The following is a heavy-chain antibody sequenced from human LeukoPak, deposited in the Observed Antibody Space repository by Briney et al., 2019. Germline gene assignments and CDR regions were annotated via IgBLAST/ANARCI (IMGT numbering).Heavy chain of an antibody. J-gene: IGHJ4*02. CDR2: INSDGSNT. D-gene: IGHD6-19*01. Sequence: GGSLRLSCAASRFTFSSHWMHWVRQAPGKGLMWVSRINSDGSNTKYAESVKGRFTISRDNAKNTLHLQMNSLRAEDTAVYYCAGGSIGVSGTRNSLDYWGQGILVTVSS. CDR3: AGGSIGVSGTRNSLDY. V-gene: IGHV3-74*03. CDR1: RFTFSSHW.